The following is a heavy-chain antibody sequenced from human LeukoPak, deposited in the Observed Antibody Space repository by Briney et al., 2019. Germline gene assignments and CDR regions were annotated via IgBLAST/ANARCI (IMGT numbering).Heavy chain of an antibody. CDR3: AKWGDYDVLTGYYVPDY. Sequence: GASLRLSCAASGFTFSNYAMSWVRQAPGKGLEWVSAILGSGGSTYYADSVKGRLTVSRDNSKSTLYLQMNSLRAEDTALYYCAKWGDYDVLTGYYVPDYWGQGTLVTVSS. CDR2: ILGSGGST. D-gene: IGHD3-9*01. V-gene: IGHV3-23*01. CDR1: GFTFSNYA. J-gene: IGHJ4*02.